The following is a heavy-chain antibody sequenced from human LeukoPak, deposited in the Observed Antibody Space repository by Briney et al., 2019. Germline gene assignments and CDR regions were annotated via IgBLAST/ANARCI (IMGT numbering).Heavy chain of an antibody. CDR3: ARDQTKWEPLRRRDYYYMDV. CDR1: GGSISSYY. CDR2: IYYSGST. J-gene: IGHJ6*03. V-gene: IGHV4-59*12. D-gene: IGHD1-26*01. Sequence: SETLSLTCTVSGGSISSYYWSWIRQPPGKGLEWIGYIYYSGSTNYNPSLKSRVTISVDTSKNQFSLKLSSVTAADTAVYYCARDQTKWEPLRRRDYYYMDVWGKGTTVTVSS.